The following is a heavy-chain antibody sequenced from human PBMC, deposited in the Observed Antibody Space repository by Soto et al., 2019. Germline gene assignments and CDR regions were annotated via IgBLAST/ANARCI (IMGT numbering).Heavy chain of an antibody. CDR3: ARDSEYSFDL. CDR1: GLTFRTKL. Sequence: GGPLRLSFAASGLTFRTKLLHGFRQARGKGLGWVSRTSADGTYTTSADSENGRLTVSRDNANDTLYLQMNSLRVEDTAVYHCARDSEYSFDLWGQGTLVTVSS. V-gene: IGHV3-74*01. D-gene: IGHD6-6*01. J-gene: IGHJ4*02. CDR2: TSADGTYT.